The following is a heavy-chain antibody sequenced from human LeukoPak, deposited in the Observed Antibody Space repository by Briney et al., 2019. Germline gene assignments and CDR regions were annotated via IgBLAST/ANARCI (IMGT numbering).Heavy chain of an antibody. CDR1: GASINSHY. Sequence: SETLSLTCSVSGASINSHYWNWIRQPPGKGLEWIGNTYSSGSTNYNPSLKSRVTISLDTSKNRFSLKMSSVTAADTAVYYCAKDWELGSWGQGTLVTVSS. CDR3: AKDWELGS. V-gene: IGHV4-59*11. J-gene: IGHJ5*02. CDR2: TYSSGST. D-gene: IGHD1-26*01.